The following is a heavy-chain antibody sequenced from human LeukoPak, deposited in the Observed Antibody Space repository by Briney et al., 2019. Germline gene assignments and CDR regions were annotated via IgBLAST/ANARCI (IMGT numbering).Heavy chain of an antibody. J-gene: IGHJ5*02. CDR3: ARISRGTSPS. D-gene: IGHD5-12*01. Sequence: SQTLSLTCALSGDSVSSNSAAWNWIRQSPSRGLEWLGRTYYRPKWYTNYAVSVESRITINPDTSKNHFSLQLNSVTPEDTAVYYCARISRGTSPSWGQGTLVTVSS. CDR2: TYYRPKWYT. CDR1: GDSVSSNSAA. V-gene: IGHV6-1*01.